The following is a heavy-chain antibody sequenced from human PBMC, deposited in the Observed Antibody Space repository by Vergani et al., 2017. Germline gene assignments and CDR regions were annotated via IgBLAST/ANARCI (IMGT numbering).Heavy chain of an antibody. CDR3: ARDGDRGIDY. V-gene: IGHV4-30-2*01. D-gene: IGHD3-16*01. CDR1: GGSISSGGYS. CDR2: IYHSGST. Sequence: QLQLQESGSGLVKPSQTLSLTCAVSGGSISSGGYSWSWIRQPPGKGLEWIGYIYHSGSTYYNPSLKGRVTISVDRSKNQFSLKLSSVTAADTAVYYCARDGDRGIDYWGQGTLVTVSS. J-gene: IGHJ4*02.